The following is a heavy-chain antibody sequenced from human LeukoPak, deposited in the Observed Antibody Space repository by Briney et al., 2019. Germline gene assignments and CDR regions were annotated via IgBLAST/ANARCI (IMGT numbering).Heavy chain of an antibody. Sequence: SETLSLTCAVYGGSFSGYYWSWIRQPPGKGLEWIGEINHSGSTIYNPSLKSRVTISVDTSKNQFSLKLSSVTAADTAVYYCARRDTAQTRLFDYWGQGTLVTVSS. CDR2: INHSGST. CDR1: GGSFSGYY. CDR3: ARRDTAQTRLFDY. D-gene: IGHD5-18*01. V-gene: IGHV4-34*01. J-gene: IGHJ4*02.